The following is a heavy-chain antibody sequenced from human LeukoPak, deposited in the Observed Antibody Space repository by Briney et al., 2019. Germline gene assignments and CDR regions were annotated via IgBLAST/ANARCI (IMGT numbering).Heavy chain of an antibody. CDR3: ARRGYYYGSGMDV. J-gene: IGHJ6*02. V-gene: IGHV3-11*04. CDR2: ISSGGSPI. Sequence: GGSLRLSCAASGLTFSAYSMSWVRQAPGKGLEWVSYISSGGSPIYYADSVKGRFTISRDNAKKSLYLQMNSLRAEDTAVYYCARRGYYYGSGMDVWGQGTTVTVSS. D-gene: IGHD3-10*01. CDR1: GLTFSAYS.